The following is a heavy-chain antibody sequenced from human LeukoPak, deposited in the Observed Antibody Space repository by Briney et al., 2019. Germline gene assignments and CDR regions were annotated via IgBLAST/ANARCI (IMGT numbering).Heavy chain of an antibody. CDR1: GASISSYY. J-gene: IGHJ5*02. CDR3: ARQGRGSGWFLP. CDR2: IYYTGST. V-gene: IGHV4-59*08. D-gene: IGHD6-19*01. Sequence: SETLSLTCTVSGASISSYYWSWIRQPPGKGLEWIRYIYYTGSTNYNPSLKSRVTISVDTSKNQFSLNLSSVTAADTAVYYCARQGRGSGWFLPWGQGTLVTVSS.